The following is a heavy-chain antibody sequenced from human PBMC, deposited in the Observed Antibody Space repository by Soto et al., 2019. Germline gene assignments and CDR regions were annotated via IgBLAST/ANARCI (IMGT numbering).Heavy chain of an antibody. J-gene: IGHJ5*02. Sequence: QVQLQEWGPGLVKPSQTLSLTCTVSGGSISSGGYYWSWIRQHPGKGLECIGYIYYSGSTYYNPSLKSRVTISGDTSKNQFSLKLSSVTAADTAVYYCARVYASHITIFAVVVWNWFDPWGQGTLVTVSS. CDR3: ARVYASHITIFAVVVWNWFDP. CDR1: GGSISSGGYY. D-gene: IGHD3-3*01. V-gene: IGHV4-31*03. CDR2: IYYSGST.